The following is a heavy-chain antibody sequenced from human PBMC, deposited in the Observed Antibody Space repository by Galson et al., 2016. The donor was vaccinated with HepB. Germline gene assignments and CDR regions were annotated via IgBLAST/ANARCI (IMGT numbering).Heavy chain of an antibody. D-gene: IGHD3-10*01. CDR3: TRDLHGDGPNPAVHRGDY. CDR2: IFGGGST. V-gene: IGHV3-53*01. CDR1: GFTLNANN. J-gene: IGHJ4*02. Sequence: SLRLSCVVSGFTLNANNMTWVRQAPGKGLEWVPVIFGGGSTYYADSVAGRFIISKDDSQNIVYLQMKSLTADDTAVYYCTRDLHGDGPNPAVHRGDYWGQGTLVTVSS.